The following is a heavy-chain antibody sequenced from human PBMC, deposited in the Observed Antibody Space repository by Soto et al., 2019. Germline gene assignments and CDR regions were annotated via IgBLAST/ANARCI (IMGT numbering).Heavy chain of an antibody. J-gene: IGHJ5*02. D-gene: IGHD3-3*01. CDR1: GFTFSSYS. CDR2: ISNSSSYI. Sequence: EVQLVESGGGLVKPGGSLRLSCAASGFTFSSYSMNWVRQAPGKGLEWVSSISNSSSYIYYADSVKGRFTISRDNAKNSLYLQMNSLRAEDTAVYYCAREGRTNYDFWSGYQPYNWFDPWGQGTLATVSS. V-gene: IGHV3-21*01. CDR3: AREGRTNYDFWSGYQPYNWFDP.